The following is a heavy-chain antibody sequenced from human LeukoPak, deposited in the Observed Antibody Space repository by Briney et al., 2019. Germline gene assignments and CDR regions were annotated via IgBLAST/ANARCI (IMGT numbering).Heavy chain of an antibody. CDR3: AKRPSDYGDYVTYFDY. V-gene: IGHV3-30*18. D-gene: IGHD4-17*01. Sequence: GGSLRLSCAASGFILLSYGMHWVRQAPGKGLEWVGVISDDGRNKKYADSVKGRFTISRDNSKDTLYLQMNSLRDEDTAVYYCAKRPSDYGDYVTYFDYWGQGTLVTVSS. CDR1: GFILLSYG. CDR2: ISDDGRNK. J-gene: IGHJ4*02.